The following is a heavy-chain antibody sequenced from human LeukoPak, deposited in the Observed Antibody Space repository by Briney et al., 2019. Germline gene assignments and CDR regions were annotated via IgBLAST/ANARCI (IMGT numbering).Heavy chain of an antibody. D-gene: IGHD3-16*02. CDR3: AKDAYDYVWGSYRFDY. V-gene: IGHV3-30*18. CDR2: ISYEGSNK. J-gene: IGHJ4*02. CDR1: GFTFSSYG. Sequence: GGSLRLSCAASGFTFSSYGMHWVRQAPGKGLEWVAVISYEGSNKYYADSVKGRFTISRDNSKNTLYLQMNSLRAEDTAVYYCAKDAYDYVWGSYRFDYWGQGTLVTVSS.